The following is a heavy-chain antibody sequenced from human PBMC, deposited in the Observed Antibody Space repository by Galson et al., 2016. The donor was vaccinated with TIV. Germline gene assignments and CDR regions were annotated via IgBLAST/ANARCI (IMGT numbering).Heavy chain of an antibody. J-gene: IGHJ6*02. CDR2: IDGDDDT. V-gene: IGHV2-70*11. CDR3: ARASSDDFYYYALDV. Sequence: PALVKPTQTLTLTCTFSGFSLSRSRMCVTWMRQPPGKALEWLARIDGDDDTYYNNFLATRLFITKDTSRNQVVLTLTNLDPADTATYYSARASSDDFYYYALDVWGQGTPVTVSS. CDR1: GFSLSRSRMC. D-gene: IGHD6-19*01.